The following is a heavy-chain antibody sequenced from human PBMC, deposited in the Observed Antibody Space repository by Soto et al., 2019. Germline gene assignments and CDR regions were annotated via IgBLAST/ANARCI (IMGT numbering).Heavy chain of an antibody. CDR2: IYYSGST. CDR3: ARSIAALVDWFDP. D-gene: IGHD6-6*01. V-gene: IGHV4-31*03. CDR1: GGSISSGGYY. Sequence: PSETLSLTCTVSGGSISSGGYYWSWIRQHPGKGLEWIGYIYYSGSTYYNPSLKSRVTISVDTSKNQFSLKLSSVTAADTAVYYCARSIAALVDWFDPWGQGTLVTVSS. J-gene: IGHJ5*02.